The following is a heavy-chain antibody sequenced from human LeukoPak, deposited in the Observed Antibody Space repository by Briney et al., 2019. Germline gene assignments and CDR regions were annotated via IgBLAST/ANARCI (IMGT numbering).Heavy chain of an antibody. CDR2: IKQDGSEK. J-gene: IGHJ4*02. V-gene: IGHV3-7*04. D-gene: IGHD3-3*01. Sequence: GGSLRLSCAVSLFTFSTYWMSWVRQAPGKGLEWVANIKQDGSEKYYVDSVKGRFTISRDNAKNSLYLQMDSLRAEDTAVYYCAGGVFGVVIDYWGQGTLVTVSS. CDR3: AGGVFGVVIDY. CDR1: LFTFSTYW.